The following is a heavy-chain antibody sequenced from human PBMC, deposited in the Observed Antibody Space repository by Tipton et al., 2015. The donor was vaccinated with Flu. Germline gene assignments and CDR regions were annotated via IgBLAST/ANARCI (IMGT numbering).Heavy chain of an antibody. Sequence: PGLVKPSETLSLTCTVSGGSISSYYWSWIRQPPGKGLEWIGYIYYSGSTNYNPSLKSRVTMSVDTSKNQFSLKLSSVTAADTAVYYCAREVIVVVMRYSYMDVWGKGTTVTVSS. CDR3: AREVIVVVMRYSYMDV. V-gene: IGHV4-59*12. J-gene: IGHJ6*03. D-gene: IGHD3-22*01. CDR2: IYYSGST. CDR1: GGSISSYY.